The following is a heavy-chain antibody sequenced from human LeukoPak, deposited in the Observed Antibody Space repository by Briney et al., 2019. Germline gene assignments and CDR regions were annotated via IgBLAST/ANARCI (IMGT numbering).Heavy chain of an antibody. D-gene: IGHD3-10*01. Sequence: PSETLSLTCTVSGFSISSYYWSWVRQPPGKGLEWVGYIYYSGSTNYNPSLKSRVTISVDTSKNQFSLKLSSVTAADTAVYYCASGHYYGSGSYFGWFDPWGQGTLVTVSS. V-gene: IGHV4-59*08. J-gene: IGHJ5*02. CDR2: IYYSGST. CDR3: ASGHYYGSGSYFGWFDP. CDR1: GFSISSYY.